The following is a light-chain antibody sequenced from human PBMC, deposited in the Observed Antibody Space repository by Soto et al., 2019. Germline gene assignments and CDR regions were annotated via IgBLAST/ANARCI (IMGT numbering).Light chain of an antibody. CDR2: VAS. Sequence: EIVMTQSPATLSVSPGETAALSCKASQSVSGNLAWYQQTPGQAPRLLIYVASTRATGIPARLSGSGFGTEFTLTISSLKSEDFAVGYCQQYNYGPPAFGQGTRLEIK. V-gene: IGKV3-15*01. CDR3: QQYNYGPPA. CDR1: QSVSGN. J-gene: IGKJ5*01.